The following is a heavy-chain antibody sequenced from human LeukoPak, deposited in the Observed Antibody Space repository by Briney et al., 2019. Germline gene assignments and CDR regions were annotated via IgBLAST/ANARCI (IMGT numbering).Heavy chain of an antibody. J-gene: IGHJ4*02. CDR1: GGSFSGYY. Sequence: PSETLSLTCTVYGGSFSGYYWSWIRQPPGKGLEWIGEINHSGSTNYNPSLKSRVTISVDTSKTQFSLRLSSVTAADTAVHYCASSTVDHWGQGTLVTVSS. V-gene: IGHV4-34*01. CDR2: INHSGST. CDR3: ASSTVDH. D-gene: IGHD4-17*01.